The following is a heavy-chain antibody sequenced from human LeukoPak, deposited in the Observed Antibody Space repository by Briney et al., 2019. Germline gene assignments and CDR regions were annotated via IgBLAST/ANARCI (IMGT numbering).Heavy chain of an antibody. V-gene: IGHV1-24*01. J-gene: IGHJ3*02. CDR3: APVRGVLDAFDI. CDR1: GYTLTELS. CDR2: FDPEDGET. D-gene: IGHD3-10*01. Sequence: ASVKVSCKVSGYTLTELSMHWVRQAPGKGLEWMGGFDPEDGETIYAQKFQGGVTMTEDTSTDTAYMELSSLRSEDTAVYYCAPVRGVLDAFDIWGQGTMVTVSS.